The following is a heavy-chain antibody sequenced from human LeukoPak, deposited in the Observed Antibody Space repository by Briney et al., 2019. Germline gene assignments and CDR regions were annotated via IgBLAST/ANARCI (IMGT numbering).Heavy chain of an antibody. CDR3: ARGSPWLVPPFDY. J-gene: IGHJ4*02. Sequence: SVKVSCKASGYTFTGYYMHWVRQAPGQGLEWMGGIIPIFGTANYAQKFQGRGTITADESTSTAYMELSSLRSEDTGVYYCARGSPWLVPPFDYWGQGTLVTVSS. CDR2: IIPIFGTA. D-gene: IGHD6-19*01. CDR1: GYTFTGYY. V-gene: IGHV1-69*13.